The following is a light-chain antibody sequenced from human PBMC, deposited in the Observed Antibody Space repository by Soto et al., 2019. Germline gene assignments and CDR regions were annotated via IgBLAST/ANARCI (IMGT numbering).Light chain of an antibody. V-gene: IGKV1-39*01. CDR1: QSIRNY. CDR3: QQYGSLPIT. CDR2: ATS. J-gene: IGKJ5*01. Sequence: GDRVTITCRASQSIRNYLNWYQQKPGRAPKLLIYATSDLQSGVPSRFSGSGSGTEFTLTIISLQPEDFATYYCQQYGSLPITFGQGTRLEIK.